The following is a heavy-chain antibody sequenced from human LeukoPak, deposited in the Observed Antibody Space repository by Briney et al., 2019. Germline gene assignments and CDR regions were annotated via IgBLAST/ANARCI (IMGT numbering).Heavy chain of an antibody. J-gene: IGHJ4*02. CDR3: AREGNQWLRFFDY. V-gene: IGHV4-59*02. D-gene: IGHD5-12*01. CDR2: IYYSGST. Sequence: SETLSLTCTVTGGSVSSYYWSWIRQPPGKGLEWIGYIYYSGSTNYNPSLKSRVTISVDTSKNQFSLKLSSVTAADTAVYYCAREGNQWLRFFDYWGQGTLVTVSS. CDR1: GGSVSSYY.